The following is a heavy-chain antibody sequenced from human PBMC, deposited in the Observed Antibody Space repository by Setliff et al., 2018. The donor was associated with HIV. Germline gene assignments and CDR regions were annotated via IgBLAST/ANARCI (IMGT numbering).Heavy chain of an antibody. CDR2: MNPKSGNT. CDR3: ARGAWYTSGWHSSRYLDV. Sequence: ASVKVSCKASGYTFTNSDINWVRQATGQGLEWMGWMNPKSGNTGYAQRFQGRVTMTRDTSGSTAYMELSSLRSEDTAVYYCARGAWYTSGWHSSRYLDVCGKGTTVTVSS. D-gene: IGHD6-25*01. V-gene: IGHV1-8*02. CDR1: GYTFTNSD. J-gene: IGHJ6*03.